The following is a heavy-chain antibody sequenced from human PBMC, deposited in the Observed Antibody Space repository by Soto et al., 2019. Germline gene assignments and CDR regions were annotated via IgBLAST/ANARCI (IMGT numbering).Heavy chain of an antibody. D-gene: IGHD2-15*01. J-gene: IGHJ3*02. Sequence: GGSLRLSCAASGFTFSSYAMSWVRQAPGKGLDWVSAISGSGGSTYYADSVKGRFTISRDNSKNTLYLQMNSLRAEDTAVYYCAKDSDIVVVVAAPRGAFDIWGQGTMVTVSS. CDR3: AKDSDIVVVVAAPRGAFDI. CDR1: GFTFSSYA. V-gene: IGHV3-23*01. CDR2: ISGSGGST.